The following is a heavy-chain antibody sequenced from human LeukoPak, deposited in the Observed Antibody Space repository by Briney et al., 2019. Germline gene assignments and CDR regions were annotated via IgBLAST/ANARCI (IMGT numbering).Heavy chain of an antibody. CDR3: ARIAWDAFDI. D-gene: IGHD2-15*01. V-gene: IGHV3-23*01. J-gene: IGHJ3*02. CDR1: GFTFTTYA. CDR2: ISNSGGST. Sequence: GGSLRLSCAASGFTFTTYAMSWVRQAPGKGLEWVSGISNSGGSTYYADSVKGRFTISRDNAKNTLYLQMNSLRAEDTAVYYCARIAWDAFDIWGQGTMVTVSS.